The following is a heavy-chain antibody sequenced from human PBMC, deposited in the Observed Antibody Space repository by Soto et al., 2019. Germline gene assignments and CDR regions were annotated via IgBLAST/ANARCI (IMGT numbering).Heavy chain of an antibody. V-gene: IGHV1-69*13. CDR3: ARDQGTYYYDSSGYYYDY. J-gene: IGHJ4*02. D-gene: IGHD3-22*01. CDR1: GGTFSSYA. CDR2: IIPIFGTA. Sequence: SVKVSCKASGGTFSSYAISWVRQASGQGLEWMGGIIPIFGTANYAQKFQGRVTITADESTSTAYMELSSLRSEDTAVYYCARDQGTYYYDSSGYYYDYWGQGTLVTVSS.